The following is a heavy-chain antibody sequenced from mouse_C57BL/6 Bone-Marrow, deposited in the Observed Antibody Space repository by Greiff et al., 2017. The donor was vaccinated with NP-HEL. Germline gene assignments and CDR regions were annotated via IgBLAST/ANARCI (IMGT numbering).Heavy chain of an antibody. CDR3: ARYHISTRYYFDY. CDR1: GFTFTDYY. J-gene: IGHJ2*01. D-gene: IGHD2-1*01. Sequence: DVMLVESGGGLVQPGGSLSLSCAASGFTFTDYYMSWVRQPPGKALEWLGFIRNKANGYTTEYSASVKGRFTISRDNSQSILYLQMNALRAEDSATYYCARYHISTRYYFDYWGQGTTLTVSS. V-gene: IGHV7-3*01. CDR2: IRNKANGYTT.